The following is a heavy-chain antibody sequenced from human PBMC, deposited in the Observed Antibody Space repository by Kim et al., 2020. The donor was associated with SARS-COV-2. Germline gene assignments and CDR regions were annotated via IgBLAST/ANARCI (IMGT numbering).Heavy chain of an antibody. CDR3: ARDLSYSSSWPPILYNWFDP. Sequence: SETLSLTCTVSGGSISSYYWSWIRQPPGKGLEWIGYIYYSGSTNYNPSLKSRVTISVDTSKNQFSLKLSSVTAADTAVYYCARDLSYSSSWPPILYNWFDPWGQGTLVTVSS. CDR2: IYYSGST. D-gene: IGHD6-13*01. V-gene: IGHV4-59*01. J-gene: IGHJ5*02. CDR1: GGSISSYY.